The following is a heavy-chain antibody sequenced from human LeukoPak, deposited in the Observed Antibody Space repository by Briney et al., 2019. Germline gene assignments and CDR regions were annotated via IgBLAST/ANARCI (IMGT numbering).Heavy chain of an antibody. Sequence: ASVKVSCKASGYTFTSYGISWVRQAPGQGLEWMGWISAYNGNTNYAQKLQGRVTMTTDTSTSTAHMELRNLRSDDTAVYYCARENEGPDYGGRGTLVPVSS. J-gene: IGHJ4*02. CDR2: ISAYNGNT. CDR1: GYTFTSYG. CDR3: ARENEGPDY. D-gene: IGHD1-1*01. V-gene: IGHV1-18*01.